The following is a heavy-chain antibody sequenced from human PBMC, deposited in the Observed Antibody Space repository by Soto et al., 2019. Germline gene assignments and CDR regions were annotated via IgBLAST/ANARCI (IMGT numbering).Heavy chain of an antibody. J-gene: IGHJ6*02. D-gene: IGHD2-2*01. V-gene: IGHV3-21*01. Sequence: EVQLVESGGGLVKPGGSLRLSCAASGFTFSSYSMNWVRQAPGKGLEWVACISSSSSNIYYAYSVKGRLTISRDNAKNTLYLQMNSPRAEDTAVYYCARGFGVVVPAAPPYYYSYGMDVWGQGTTVTVSS. CDR3: ARGFGVVVPAAPPYYYSYGMDV. CDR2: ISSSSSNI. CDR1: GFTFSSYS.